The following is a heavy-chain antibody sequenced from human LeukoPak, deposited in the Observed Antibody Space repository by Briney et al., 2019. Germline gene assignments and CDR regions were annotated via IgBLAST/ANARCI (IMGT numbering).Heavy chain of an antibody. V-gene: IGHV5-51*07. CDR3: ARLRSDIFGVVIGFDP. J-gene: IGHJ5*02. Sequence: GESLKISXKGSGYSFTSYWIGWVHQMPGKGLEWMGIIYPGDSDTRYSPSFQGQVTISADKSISTAYLQWSSLKASDTAMYYCARLRSDIFGVVIGFDPWGQGTLVTVSS. CDR2: IYPGDSDT. D-gene: IGHD3-3*02. CDR1: GYSFTSYW.